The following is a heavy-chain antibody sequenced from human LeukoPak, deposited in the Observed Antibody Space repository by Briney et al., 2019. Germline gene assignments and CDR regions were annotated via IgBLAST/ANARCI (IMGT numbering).Heavy chain of an antibody. Sequence: PETLSLTCTVSGGSISSSSYYWGWIRQPPGKGLEWIGSIYYSGSTYYNPSLKSRVTISVDTSKNQFSLKLSSVTAADTAVYYCARPQPYYYDSSGQITGFDYWGQGTLVTVSS. V-gene: IGHV4-39*01. J-gene: IGHJ4*02. D-gene: IGHD3-22*01. CDR2: IYYSGST. CDR1: GGSISSSSYY. CDR3: ARPQPYYYDSSGQITGFDY.